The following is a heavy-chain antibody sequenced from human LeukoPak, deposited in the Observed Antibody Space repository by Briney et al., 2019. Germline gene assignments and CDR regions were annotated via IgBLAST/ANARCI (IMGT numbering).Heavy chain of an antibody. CDR3: ARVLLERVATVRYEMAIDY. Sequence: PSETLSLTCTVSGGSISSSSYYWGWIRQPPGKGLEWIGSIYYSGTTYYNPSLRGRVTISVDTSKNQFSLKLSSVTAADTAVYYCARVLLERVATVRYEMAIDYWGQGTLVTVSS. V-gene: IGHV4-39*07. CDR1: GGSISSSSYY. D-gene: IGHD5-12*01. J-gene: IGHJ4*02. CDR2: IYYSGTT.